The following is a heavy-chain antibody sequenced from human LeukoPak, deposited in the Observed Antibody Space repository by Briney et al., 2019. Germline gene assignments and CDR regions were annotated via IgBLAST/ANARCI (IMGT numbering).Heavy chain of an antibody. J-gene: IGHJ4*02. CDR1: SDSIYSSNYY. V-gene: IGHV4-39*01. CDR3: ARAAYCGGDCYLFDY. D-gene: IGHD2-21*02. CDR2: ICYSGST. Sequence: ETLSLTCTVSSDSIYSSNYYWGWIRQPPGKGLEWIGSICYSGSTYYNSSLKSRVTISVDTSKNQFSLKLSSLTAADTAVYYCARAAYCGGDCYLFDYWGQGTLVTVFS.